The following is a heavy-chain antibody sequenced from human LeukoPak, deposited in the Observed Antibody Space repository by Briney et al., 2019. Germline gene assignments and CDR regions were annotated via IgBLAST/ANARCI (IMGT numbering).Heavy chain of an antibody. CDR2: INHSGST. V-gene: IGHV4-34*01. CDR1: DGSFSGYY. D-gene: IGHD3-3*01. J-gene: IGHJ4*02. Sequence: SETLSLTCAVYDGSFSGYYWSWIRQPPGKGLEWIGEINHSGSTNYNPSLKGRVTIPLDTSKSQFSLKVRYVTAADTAVYYCARGLNDSWTGENYWGQGTLVAVSS. CDR3: ARGLNDSWTGENY.